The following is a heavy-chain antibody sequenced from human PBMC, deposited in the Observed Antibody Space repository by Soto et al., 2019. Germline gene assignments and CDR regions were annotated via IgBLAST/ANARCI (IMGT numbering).Heavy chain of an antibody. D-gene: IGHD2-21*02. J-gene: IGHJ4*02. V-gene: IGHV4-39*01. CDR3: ARQRTMVVTQAYFDH. CDR2: IYYSGRT. CDR1: WGTISDISCH. Sequence: PLQILCAPTIVVWGTISDISCHRGLIRQHPGKGLEWIGSIYYSGRTYYNPSFKSRVTISIDTSKNQFSLKLSSVTATDTAVYYCARQRTMVVTQAYFDHWGQGALVTVS.